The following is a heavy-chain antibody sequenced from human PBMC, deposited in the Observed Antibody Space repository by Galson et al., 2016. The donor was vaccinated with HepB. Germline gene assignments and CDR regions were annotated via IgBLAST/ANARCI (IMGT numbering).Heavy chain of an antibody. J-gene: IGHJ6*02. CDR2: ISYDGSKA. CDR1: GFTFSSYA. CDR3: AREGFLEWLLPDYYYNGMDV. V-gene: IGHV3-30*04. Sequence: SLRLSCAASGFTFSSYAMHWVRQAPGKGLEWVAVISYDGSKAHYAESVKGRFTISRDNSKNTLYLQMNSLRPEDTAVYYCAREGFLEWLLPDYYYNGMDVWGQGTTVTVSS. D-gene: IGHD3-3*01.